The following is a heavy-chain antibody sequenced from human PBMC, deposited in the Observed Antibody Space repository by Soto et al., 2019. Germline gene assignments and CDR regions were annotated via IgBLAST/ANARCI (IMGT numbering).Heavy chain of an antibody. CDR1: GYTFTSYD. Sequence: QVQLVQSGAEVKKPGASVKVSCKASGYTFTSYDINWVRQATGQGLEWMGWMNPNSGNTGYAQKFQGRGTMTRNTSISTAYRELSSLRSEDTAVYYCARRGYSSSWYYYYDYGMDVWGQGTTVTVSS. CDR3: ARRGYSSSWYYYYDYGMDV. V-gene: IGHV1-8*01. J-gene: IGHJ6*02. CDR2: MNPNSGNT. D-gene: IGHD6-13*01.